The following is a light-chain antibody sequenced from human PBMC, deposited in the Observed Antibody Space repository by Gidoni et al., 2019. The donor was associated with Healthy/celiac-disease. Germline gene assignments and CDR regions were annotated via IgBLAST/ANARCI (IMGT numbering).Light chain of an antibody. CDR2: EVT. V-gene: IGLV2-14*01. CDR3: TSFTSTFTYV. J-gene: IGLJ1*01. CDR1: SSDIGRYNH. Sequence: QSALTQPASVSGSPGQSNTFSCTGTSSDIGRYNHVSWYQQHPGKAPKLLIYEVTYRPSGVSSRFSGSKSGNSASLTISGLQAEDEGDYYCTSFTSTFTYVFGTGTRVTVL.